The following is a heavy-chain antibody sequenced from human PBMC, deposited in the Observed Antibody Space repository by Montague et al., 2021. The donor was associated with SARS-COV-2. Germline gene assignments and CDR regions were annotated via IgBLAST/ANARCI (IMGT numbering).Heavy chain of an antibody. V-gene: IGHV6-1*01. CDR2: TYLRSKWYN. Sequence: CAISGDSVSGVSATWNSIRQSPSLRSERLGRTYLRSKWYNDYAVSVKSRITINPDTSKNQFSLQLNSVTPEDTAVYYCARGGSWLYYFDYWGQGTLVTVSS. D-gene: IGHD6-13*01. CDR1: GDSVSGVSAT. J-gene: IGHJ4*02. CDR3: ARGGSWLYYFDY.